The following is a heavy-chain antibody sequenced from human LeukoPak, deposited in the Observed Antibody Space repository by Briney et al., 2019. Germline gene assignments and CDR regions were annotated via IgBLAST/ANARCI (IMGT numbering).Heavy chain of an antibody. J-gene: IGHJ4*02. D-gene: IGHD1-26*01. V-gene: IGHV4-59*08. CDR1: GGSISSYY. Sequence: SQTLSLTCTVSGGSISSYYWSWIRQPPGKGLEWIGDIDFSGSTNYNPSLKSRLTISVDTSKNQFSLKLSSVTAADTAVYFCARHGASGSYLYYFDYWGQGTLVTVSS. CDR3: ARHGASGSYLYYFDY. CDR2: IDFSGST.